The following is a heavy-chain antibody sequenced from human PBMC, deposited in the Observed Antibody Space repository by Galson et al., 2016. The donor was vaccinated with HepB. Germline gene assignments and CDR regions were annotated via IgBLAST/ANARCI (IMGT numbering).Heavy chain of an antibody. V-gene: IGHV1-2*02. Sequence: SVKVSCKASGYTFSGYYMHWVRQAPGQGLEWMGWINPDSGGTNYAQKFQGRVTMTRDTSISTAYMELSRLRSDDTAVYYCARDPRYSSSTLDYYYGMDVWGKGTTVTVSS. CDR2: INPDSGGT. CDR1: GYTFSGYY. D-gene: IGHD6-6*01. J-gene: IGHJ6*04. CDR3: ARDPRYSSSTLDYYYGMDV.